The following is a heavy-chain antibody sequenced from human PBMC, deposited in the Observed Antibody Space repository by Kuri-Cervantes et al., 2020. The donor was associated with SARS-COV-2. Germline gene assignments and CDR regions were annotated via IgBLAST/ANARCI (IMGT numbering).Heavy chain of an antibody. D-gene: IGHD7-27*01. CDR3: AGTNWGKTYFDY. J-gene: IGHJ4*02. CDR1: GFTVGSNY. CDR2: IYSGGNT. V-gene: IGHV3-66*02. Sequence: GGSLRLSCAASGFTVGSNYMSWVRQAPGKGLEWVSVIYSGGNTDYADSVKGRFTISRDNSKNTLYLQMNSLRAGDTAVYYCAGTNWGKTYFDYWGQGTLVTVSS.